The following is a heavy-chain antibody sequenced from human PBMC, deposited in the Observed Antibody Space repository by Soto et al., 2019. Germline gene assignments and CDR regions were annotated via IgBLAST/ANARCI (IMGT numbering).Heavy chain of an antibody. CDR1: GHTLTGVS. CDR3: ATGIRAPPASDFFYQYGMDV. J-gene: IGHJ6*02. V-gene: IGHV1-24*01. Sequence: ASVKVSCKVSGHTLTGVSMHWVRQAPGKGLEWMGGFDPEEGETRYAQKFQGRVTMTEDIFTNTGFMDLSSLTSEDTAVYYCATGIRAPPASDFFYQYGMDVWGQGTTVTVSS. CDR2: FDPEEGET. D-gene: IGHD3-3*01.